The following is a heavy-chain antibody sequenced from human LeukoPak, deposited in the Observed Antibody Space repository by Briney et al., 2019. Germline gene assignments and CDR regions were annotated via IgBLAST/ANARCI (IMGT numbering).Heavy chain of an antibody. D-gene: IGHD2-2*01. V-gene: IGHV4-34*01. J-gene: IGHJ4*02. CDR3: AREGDLDCSSTSCYQY. CDR2: INHSGST. CDR1: GGSFSGYY. Sequence: SETLSLTCAVYGGSFSGYYWSWIRQPPGKGLEWIGEINHSGSTSYNPSLKSRVTISVDTSKNQFSLKLSSVTAADTAVYYCAREGDLDCSSTSCYQYWGQGTLVTVSS.